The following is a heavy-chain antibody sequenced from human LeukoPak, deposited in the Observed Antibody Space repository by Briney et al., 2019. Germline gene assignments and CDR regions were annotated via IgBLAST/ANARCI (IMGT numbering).Heavy chain of an antibody. J-gene: IGHJ4*02. CDR2: ISGSGGST. D-gene: IGHD3-10*01. CDR1: GFTFSSYG. Sequence: GGSLRLSCAASGFTFSSYGMSWVRQAPGKGLEWVSAISGSGGSTYYADSVKGRFTISRDNSKNTLYLQMNSLRAEDTAVYYCAKDIRRGPGSSSDYWGQGTLVTVSS. V-gene: IGHV3-23*01. CDR3: AKDIRRGPGSSSDY.